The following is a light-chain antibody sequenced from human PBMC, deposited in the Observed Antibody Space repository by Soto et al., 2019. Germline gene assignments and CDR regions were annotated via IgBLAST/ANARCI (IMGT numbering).Light chain of an antibody. J-gene: IGKJ4*01. CDR2: DAS. Sequence: EIVMTQSPAPLSLSPGDRATLSCRASQSVGSYLAWYQQKPGQAPRLLIYDASTRATGIPARFSGSGSGTDFTLTITSLEAEDFAVYYCQQRSNWPPLTFGGGTKVDIK. CDR3: QQRSNWPPLT. CDR1: QSVGSY. V-gene: IGKV3-11*01.